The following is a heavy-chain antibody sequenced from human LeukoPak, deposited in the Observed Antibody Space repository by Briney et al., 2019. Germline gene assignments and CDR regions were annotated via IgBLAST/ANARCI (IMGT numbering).Heavy chain of an antibody. Sequence: ASVKVSSKASVYTFTIYGITWVRQAPGQGREWMGWISTYNGNTNYAQKLQGRVTMTTDTSTSTAYMELRSLRSDDTAVYYCARGPYCSGGTCYSQYFDFWGQGTLVPVSS. CDR3: ARGPYCSGGTCYSQYFDF. V-gene: IGHV1-18*01. D-gene: IGHD2-15*01. CDR2: ISTYNGNT. CDR1: VYTFTIYG. J-gene: IGHJ4*02.